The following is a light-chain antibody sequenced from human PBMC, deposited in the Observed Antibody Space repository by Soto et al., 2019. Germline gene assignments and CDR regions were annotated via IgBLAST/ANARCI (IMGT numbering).Light chain of an antibody. J-gene: IGLJ2*01. V-gene: IGLV1-44*01. Sequence: QSVLTQPPSASGAPGQRVTISCSGSSSNIGSNTVNWYQQFPGTAPRVLMYSNNQRPSGVPDRFSGSKSGTSVFLAISGLQSDDEADYYCSSYAGTNNVIFGGGTKLTVL. CDR3: SSYAGTNNVI. CDR2: SNN. CDR1: SSNIGSNT.